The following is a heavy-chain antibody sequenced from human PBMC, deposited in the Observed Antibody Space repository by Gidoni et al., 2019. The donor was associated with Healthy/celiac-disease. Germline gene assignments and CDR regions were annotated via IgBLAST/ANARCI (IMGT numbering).Heavy chain of an antibody. CDR1: GFTVSSNY. CDR3: ARDSGGIAVAGGFDY. J-gene: IGHJ4*02. D-gene: IGHD6-19*01. V-gene: IGHV3-53*02. CDR2: IYSGGST. Sequence: VQLVETGGGLIQPGGSLSLSCAASGFTVSSNYMSWVRQAPGKGLEWVSVIYSGGSTYYADSVKGRFTISRDNSKNTLYLQMNSLRAEDTAVYYCARDSGGIAVAGGFDYWGQGTLVTVSS.